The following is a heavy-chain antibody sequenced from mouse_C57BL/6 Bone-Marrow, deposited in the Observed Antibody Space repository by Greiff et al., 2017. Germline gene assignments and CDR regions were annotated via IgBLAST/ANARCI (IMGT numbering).Heavy chain of an antibody. CDR1: GYTFTDYY. D-gene: IGHD2-10*02. CDR2: INPYNGGT. Sequence: EVQLKESGPVLVKPGASVKMSCKASGYTFTDYYMNWVKQSHGKSLEWIGVINPYNGGTSYNQKFKGKATLTVDKSSSTAYMELNSLTSEDSAVYYCAREYLDYWGQGTTLTVSS. J-gene: IGHJ2*01. V-gene: IGHV1-19*01. CDR3: AREYLDY.